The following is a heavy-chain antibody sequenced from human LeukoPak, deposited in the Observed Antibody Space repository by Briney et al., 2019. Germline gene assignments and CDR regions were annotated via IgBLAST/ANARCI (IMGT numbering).Heavy chain of an antibody. CDR3: ARVDGWELSYDDY. D-gene: IGHD1-26*01. CDR2: ISSSSSYI. J-gene: IGHJ4*02. CDR1: GFTFSSYS. Sequence: GGSLRLSCAASGFTFSSYSMNWVRQAPGKGLEWVSSISSSSSYIYYADSVKGRFTISRDNAKNSLYLQMNSLRAEDTAVYYCARVDGWELSYDDYWGQGTLVTVSS. V-gene: IGHV3-21*01.